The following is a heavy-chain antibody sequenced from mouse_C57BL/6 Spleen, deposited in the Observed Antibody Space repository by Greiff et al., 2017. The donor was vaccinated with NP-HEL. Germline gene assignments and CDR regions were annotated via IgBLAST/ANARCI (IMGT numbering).Heavy chain of an antibody. J-gene: IGHJ3*01. CDR3: ASYRYYYGSSPGAY. Sequence: VQLQQPGAELVKPGASVKLSCKASGYTFTSYWMHWVKQRPGQGLEWIGMIHPNSGSTNYNEKFKSKATLTVDKSSSTAYMQLSSLTSEDSAVYYCASYRYYYGSSPGAYWGQGTLVTVSA. CDR2: IHPNSGST. CDR1: GYTFTSYW. V-gene: IGHV1-64*01. D-gene: IGHD1-1*01.